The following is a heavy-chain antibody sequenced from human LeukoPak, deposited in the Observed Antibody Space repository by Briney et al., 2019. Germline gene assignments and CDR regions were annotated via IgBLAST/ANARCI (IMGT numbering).Heavy chain of an antibody. J-gene: IGHJ4*02. CDR2: INHSGST. CDR3: ARRSRGIDY. CDR1: GGSFSGYY. V-gene: IGHV4-34*01. Sequence: SETLSLTCDVYGGSFSGYYWTWIRQPPGKGLEWIGEINHSGSTNYNPSLKSRVTISVDTSKNQFSLKLSSVTAADTAVYYCARRSRGIDYWGQGTLVTVSS.